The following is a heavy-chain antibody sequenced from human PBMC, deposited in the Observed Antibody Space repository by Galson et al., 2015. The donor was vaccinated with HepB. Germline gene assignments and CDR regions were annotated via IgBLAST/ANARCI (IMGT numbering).Heavy chain of an antibody. D-gene: IGHD6-13*01. V-gene: IGHV3-73*01. J-gene: IGHJ4*02. CDR3: IRMADLSGYSSS. CDR1: GFTFSGSA. Sequence: LRLSCAASGFTFSGSAIHWVRQTSGKGLEWVGRIRTKASNYATAYAASLQGRFTISRDDSKNTAYLHMKSLKTEDTAVYYCIRMADLSGYSSSWGQGTLVTVPS. CDR2: IRTKASNYAT.